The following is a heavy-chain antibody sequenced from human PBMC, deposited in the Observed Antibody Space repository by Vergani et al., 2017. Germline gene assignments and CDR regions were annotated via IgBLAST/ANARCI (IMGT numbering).Heavy chain of an antibody. CDR3: AIPPYDSSGYDFSFDY. Sequence: EVQLVQSGAEVKKPGESLKISCKGSGYSFTSYWIGWVRQMPGKGLEWMGIIYPGDSDTRYSPSFQGQVTISADKSISTAYLQWSSLKASDTAMYYCAIPPYDSSGYDFSFDYWGQGTLVTVSS. CDR2: IYPGDSDT. V-gene: IGHV5-51*01. J-gene: IGHJ4*02. D-gene: IGHD3-22*01. CDR1: GYSFTSYW.